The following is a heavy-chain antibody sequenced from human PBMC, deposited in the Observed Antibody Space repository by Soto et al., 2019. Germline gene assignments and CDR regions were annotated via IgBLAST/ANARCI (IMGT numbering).Heavy chain of an antibody. J-gene: IGHJ6*02. CDR2: ISAYNGNT. Sequence: QVQLVQSGAEVKKPGASVKVSCKASGYTFTSYGISWVRQAPGQGLEWMGWISAYNGNTNYAQKLQGRVTMTTDTSTSTAYMELRSLRSDDTAVYYCAREPAAILYYYYYGMDVWGQGTTVTVSS. D-gene: IGHD2-2*01. V-gene: IGHV1-18*01. CDR3: AREPAAILYYYYYGMDV. CDR1: GYTFTSYG.